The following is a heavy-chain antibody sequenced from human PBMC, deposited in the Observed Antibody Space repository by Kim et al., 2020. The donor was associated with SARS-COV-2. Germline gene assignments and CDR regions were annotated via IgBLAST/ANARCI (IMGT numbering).Heavy chain of an antibody. D-gene: IGHD3-9*01. CDR1: GFTFSSYA. V-gene: IGHV3-23*01. CDR3: AKDSTTYYDILTGYYPDFDY. Sequence: GGSLRLSCAASGFTFSSYAMSWVRQAPGKGLEWVSAISGSGGSTYYADSVKGRFTISRDNSKNTLYLQMNSLRAEDTAVYYCAKDSTTYYDILTGYYPDFDYWGQGTLVTVSS. CDR2: ISGSGGST. J-gene: IGHJ4*02.